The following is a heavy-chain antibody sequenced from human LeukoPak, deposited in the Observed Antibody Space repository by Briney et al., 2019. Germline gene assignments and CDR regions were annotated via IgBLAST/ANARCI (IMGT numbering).Heavy chain of an antibody. CDR2: ILGSGGST. D-gene: IGHD3-10*01. J-gene: IGHJ2*01. Sequence: GGSLRLSCAASGFTFSSYAMSWVRQAPGKGLEWVSGILGSGGSTFFADSLKGRFTVSRDNSKNTLYLHMNSLGAEDTAVYYCAKDRVQGSWYFDLWGRGTLVTVSS. V-gene: IGHV3-23*01. CDR1: GFTFSSYA. CDR3: AKDRVQGSWYFDL.